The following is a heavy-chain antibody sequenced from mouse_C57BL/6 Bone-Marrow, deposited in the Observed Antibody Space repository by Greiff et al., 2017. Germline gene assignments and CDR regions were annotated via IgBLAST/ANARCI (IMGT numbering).Heavy chain of an antibody. CDR2: ISSGGDYI. Sequence: DVQLVESGEGLVKPGGSLKLSCAASGFTFSSYAMSWVRQTPEKRLEWVAYISSGGDYIYYADTVKGRFTISRDNARNTLYLQMSSLKSEDTAMYYCTRGTLDYYGSRPWYFDVWGTGTTVTVSS. D-gene: IGHD1-1*01. CDR3: TRGTLDYYGSRPWYFDV. CDR1: GFTFSSYA. V-gene: IGHV5-9-1*02. J-gene: IGHJ1*03.